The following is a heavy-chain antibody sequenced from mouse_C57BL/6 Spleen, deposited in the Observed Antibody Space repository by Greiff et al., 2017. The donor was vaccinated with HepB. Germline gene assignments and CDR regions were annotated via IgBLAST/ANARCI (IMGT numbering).Heavy chain of an antibody. CDR1: GYTFTSYW. D-gene: IGHD2-4*01. CDR2: IDPSDSYT. J-gene: IGHJ4*01. V-gene: IGHV1-69*01. Sequence: QVQLQQPGAELVMPGASVKLSCKASGYTFTSYWMHWVKQRPGQGLEWIGEIDPSDSYTNYNQKFKGKSTLTVDKSSSTAYMQLSSLTSEDSAVYYCARRGDYGYAMDYWGQGTSVTVSS. CDR3: ARRGDYGYAMDY.